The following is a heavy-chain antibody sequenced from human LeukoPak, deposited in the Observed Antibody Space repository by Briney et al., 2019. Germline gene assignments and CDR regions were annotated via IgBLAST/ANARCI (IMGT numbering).Heavy chain of an antibody. Sequence: SETLSLTCTVSGGSIGTYSWNWIRQPPGKGLEWIGYIYYRGTTNYNPSLKRRVTISVDTSKNQFSLKLSSVTAADTAVYYCARGVYIAAAQYAYWGQGTLVTVSS. D-gene: IGHD6-13*01. V-gene: IGHV4-59*01. CDR2: IYYRGTT. J-gene: IGHJ4*02. CDR3: ARGVYIAAAQYAY. CDR1: GGSIGTYS.